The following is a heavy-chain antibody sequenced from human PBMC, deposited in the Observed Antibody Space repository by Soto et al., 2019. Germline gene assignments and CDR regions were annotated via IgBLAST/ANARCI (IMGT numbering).Heavy chain of an antibody. CDR1: GYSFTSYW. J-gene: IGHJ4*02. CDR3: ARPASDKRYYFDY. Sequence: GESLKIPCKGSGYSFTSYWIGWVRQMPGKGLEWMGIIYPGDSDTRYSPSFQGQVTISADKSISTAYLQWSSLKASDTAMYYCARPASDKRYYFDYWGQGTLVTVSS. D-gene: IGHD1-1*01. CDR2: IYPGDSDT. V-gene: IGHV5-51*01.